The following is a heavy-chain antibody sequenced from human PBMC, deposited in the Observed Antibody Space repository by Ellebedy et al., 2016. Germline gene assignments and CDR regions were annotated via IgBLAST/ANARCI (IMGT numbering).Heavy chain of an antibody. CDR3: AKGRSLMATIDH. J-gene: IGHJ4*02. D-gene: IGHD5-24*01. CDR2: ISYDGSNK. Sequence: GGSLRLXXAASGFTFSSYGMHWVRQAPGKGLEWVAVISYDGSNKYYAVSVKGRFTISRDNSKNTLYLQMNSLRVEDTAVYYCAKGRSLMATIDHWGQGTLVTVSS. V-gene: IGHV3-30*18. CDR1: GFTFSSYG.